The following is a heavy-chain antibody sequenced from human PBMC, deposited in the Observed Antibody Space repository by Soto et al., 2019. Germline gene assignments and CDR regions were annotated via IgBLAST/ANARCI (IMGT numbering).Heavy chain of an antibody. Sequence: SETLSRTATIDGASIISNTYYWGRIRQPPGKGLEWIGSIYYSGSTYYNPSLKSRVTISVDTSKNQFSLKLSSVTAADTAVYYCARAQGLIAVAAHYFDYWGQGTLVTVS. CDR1: GASIISNTYY. V-gene: IGHV4-39*07. CDR2: IYYSGST. CDR3: ARAQGLIAVAAHYFDY. D-gene: IGHD6-19*01. J-gene: IGHJ4*02.